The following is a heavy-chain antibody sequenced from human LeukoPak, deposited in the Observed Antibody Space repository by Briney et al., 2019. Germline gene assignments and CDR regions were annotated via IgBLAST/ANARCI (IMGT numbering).Heavy chain of an antibody. CDR2: FDPEDGET. CDR1: GYTLTELS. V-gene: IGHV1-24*01. Sequence: ASVTVSCKVSGYTLTELSMHWVRQAPGKGLEWMGGFDPEDGETIYAQKFQGRVTMTEDTPTDTAYMELSSLRSEDTAVYYCATDQATVDAKLFDYWGQGTLVTVSS. D-gene: IGHD4-11*01. CDR3: ATDQATVDAKLFDY. J-gene: IGHJ4*02.